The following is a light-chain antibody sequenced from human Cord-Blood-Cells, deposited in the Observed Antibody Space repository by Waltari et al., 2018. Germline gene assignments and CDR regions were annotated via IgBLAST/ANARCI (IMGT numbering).Light chain of an antibody. CDR2: ATS. J-gene: IGKJ1*01. Sequence: IRMTQSPSSFSASTGDRVTITCRASQGISSYLAWYQQKPGKAPKLLIYATSTLQSGVPSRFSGSGSGTDFTLTISCLQSEDFATYYCQQYYSYPRTFGQGTKVEIK. CDR1: QGISSY. V-gene: IGKV1-8*01. CDR3: QQYYSYPRT.